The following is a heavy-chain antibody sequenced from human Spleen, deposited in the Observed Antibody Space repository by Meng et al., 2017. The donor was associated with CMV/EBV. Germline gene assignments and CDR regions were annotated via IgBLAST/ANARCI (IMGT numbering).Heavy chain of an antibody. CDR1: GFTFGDYA. Sequence: GGSLRLSCTASGFTFGDYALNWVRQAPGKGLEWVGFIRSKTYGGTTEYAASVKGRFTISRDDSKSIAYLQMNSLKTEDTAVYYCTRDPGITGTTAGYYYGMDVWGQGTTVTVSS. CDR2: IRSKTYGGTT. D-gene: IGHD1-7*01. CDR3: TRDPGITGTTAGYYYGMDV. J-gene: IGHJ6*02. V-gene: IGHV3-49*04.